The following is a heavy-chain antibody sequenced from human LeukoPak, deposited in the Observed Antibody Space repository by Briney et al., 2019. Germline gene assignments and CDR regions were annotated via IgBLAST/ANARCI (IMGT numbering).Heavy chain of an antibody. CDR2: IYYSGST. J-gene: IGHJ3*02. CDR1: GGSISSSSYY. D-gene: IGHD6-19*01. Sequence: PSETLSLTCTVSGGSISSSSYYWGWIRQPPGKGLEWIGSIYYSGSTYYNPSLKSRVTISVDTSKNQFPLKLSSVTAADTAVYYCARSPGGQWLVRSAFDIWGQGTMVTVSS. CDR3: ARSPGGQWLVRSAFDI. V-gene: IGHV4-39*06.